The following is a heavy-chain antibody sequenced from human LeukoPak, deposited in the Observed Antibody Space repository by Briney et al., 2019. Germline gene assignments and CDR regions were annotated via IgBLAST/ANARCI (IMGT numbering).Heavy chain of an antibody. Sequence: SETLSLTCAVSGGSISSGGYSWSWIRQPPGKGLEWIGEINHSGSTNYNPSLKSRVTISVDTSKNQFSLKLSSVTAADTAVYYCARGLKKYYYDRRDFYYYGMDVWGQGTTVTVSS. CDR3: ARGLKKYYYDRRDFYYYGMDV. CDR1: GGSISSGGYS. CDR2: INHSGST. V-gene: IGHV4-34*01. J-gene: IGHJ6*02. D-gene: IGHD3-22*01.